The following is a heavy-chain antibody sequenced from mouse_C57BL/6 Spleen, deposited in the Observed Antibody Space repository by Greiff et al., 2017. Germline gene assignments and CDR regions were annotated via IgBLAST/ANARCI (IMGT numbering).Heavy chain of an antibody. Sequence: LEESGAELVKPGASVKISCKASGYAFSSYWMNWVKQRPGKGLEWIGQIYPGDGDTNYNGKFKGKATLTADKSSSTAYMQLSSLTSEDSAVYFCARSDDYVWFAYWGQGTLVTVSA. CDR1: GYAFSSYW. D-gene: IGHD2-4*01. CDR2: IYPGDGDT. V-gene: IGHV1-80*01. CDR3: ARSDDYVWFAY. J-gene: IGHJ3*01.